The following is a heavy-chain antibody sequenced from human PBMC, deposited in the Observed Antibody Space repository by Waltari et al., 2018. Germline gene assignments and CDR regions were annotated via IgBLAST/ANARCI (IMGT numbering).Heavy chain of an antibody. CDR1: GFTFSSYW. CDR2: IKQDGSEK. D-gene: IGHD6-6*01. J-gene: IGHJ6*02. Sequence: EVQLVESGGGLVQPGGSLRLSCAASGFTFSSYWMSWVRQGPGKGLEWVANIKQDGSEKYDVDSVKGRVTISRDSAKNSLYLQMNSLRAEDTAVYDCAGGDSSSSGYYYYYYGMDVWGQGTTVTVSS. CDR3: AGGDSSSSGYYYYYYGMDV. V-gene: IGHV3-7*01.